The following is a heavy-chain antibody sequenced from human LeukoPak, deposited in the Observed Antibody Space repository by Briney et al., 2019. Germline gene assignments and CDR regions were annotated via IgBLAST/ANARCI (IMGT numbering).Heavy chain of an antibody. CDR3: VRLPAAVYGMDV. Sequence: GGSLRPSCAASGFTFNTYSMNWVRHAPGKGLEWVSYISSSITIYYADSVKGRFTISRDNAKNSLYLQMDSLRAEDTAVYYCVRLPAAVYGMDVWGQGTTVTVSS. D-gene: IGHD2-2*01. J-gene: IGHJ6*02. CDR2: ISSSITI. CDR1: GFTFNTYS. V-gene: IGHV3-48*01.